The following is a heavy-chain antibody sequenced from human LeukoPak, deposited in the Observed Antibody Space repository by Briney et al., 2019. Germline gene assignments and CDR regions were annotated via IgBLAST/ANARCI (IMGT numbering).Heavy chain of an antibody. Sequence: GGSLRLSCAVSGFTFSNARMSWVRQAPGKGLEWVGRIKSKTDGGTTDYAAPVKGRCTIPRDDSKNTLYLQMNSLKPEDTAVYYCTTDSGSSSWSAMDFDYWGQGTLVTVSS. D-gene: IGHD6-13*01. J-gene: IGHJ4*02. CDR2: IKSKTDGGTT. CDR3: TTDSGSSSWSAMDFDY. CDR1: GFTFSNAR. V-gene: IGHV3-15*01.